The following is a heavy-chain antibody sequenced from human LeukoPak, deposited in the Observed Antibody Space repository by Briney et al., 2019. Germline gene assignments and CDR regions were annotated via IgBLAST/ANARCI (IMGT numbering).Heavy chain of an antibody. J-gene: IGHJ3*02. V-gene: IGHV3-48*01. CDR1: GFTFSSYE. D-gene: IGHD3-22*01. CDR2: ISSSSSTI. Sequence: GGSLRLSCAASGFTFSSYEMNWVRQAPGKGLEWVSYISSSSSTIYYADSVKGRFTISRDNAKNSLYLQMNSLRAEDTAVYYCARDLGYYDSSGYSDAFDIWGQGTMVTVSS. CDR3: ARDLGYYDSSGYSDAFDI.